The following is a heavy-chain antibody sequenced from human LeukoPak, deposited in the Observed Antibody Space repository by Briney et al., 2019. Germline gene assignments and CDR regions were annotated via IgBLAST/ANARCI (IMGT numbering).Heavy chain of an antibody. Sequence: SETLSLTCTVSGGSISSYYWSWIRQPPGKGLEWIGYIHYSGSTNYNPSLKSRVTISVDTSKNQFSLKLSSVTAADTAVYYCARDSNYSSRGTWFDPWGQGTLVTVSS. CDR3: ARDSNYSSRGTWFDP. CDR2: IHYSGST. CDR1: GGSISSYY. V-gene: IGHV4-59*01. J-gene: IGHJ5*02. D-gene: IGHD4-11*01.